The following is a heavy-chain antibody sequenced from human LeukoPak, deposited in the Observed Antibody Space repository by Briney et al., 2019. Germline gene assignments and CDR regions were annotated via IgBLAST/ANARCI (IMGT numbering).Heavy chain of an antibody. CDR3: ASAPNWNGASRWFDP. CDR1: GGTFSSYA. V-gene: IGHV1-69*04. CDR2: IIPILGIA. D-gene: IGHD1-20*01. J-gene: IGHJ5*02. Sequence: ASLKLSCKASGGTFSSYAISWVRQAPGQGLEWMGRIIPILGIANYTHKFQGRVTITADKSTSTAYMELSSLRSEDTAVYYCASAPNWNGASRWFDPWGQGTLVTVSS.